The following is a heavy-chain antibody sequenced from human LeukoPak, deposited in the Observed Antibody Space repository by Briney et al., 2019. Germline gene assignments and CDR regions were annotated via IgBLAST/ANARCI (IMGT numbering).Heavy chain of an antibody. CDR2: TYYRSKWYN. Sequence: SQTLSLTCAISGDSVSSNSVAWAWIKQSPSRGLEWLGRTYYRSKWYNDHAVSVKSRITINPDTSKNQFSLQLNSVTPEDTAVYYCARDRYYFDYWGQGTLVTVSS. CDR3: ARDRYYFDY. CDR1: GDSVSSNSVA. J-gene: IGHJ4*02. V-gene: IGHV6-1*01.